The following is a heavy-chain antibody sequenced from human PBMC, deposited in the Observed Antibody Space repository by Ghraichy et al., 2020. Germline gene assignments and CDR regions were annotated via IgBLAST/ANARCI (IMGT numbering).Heavy chain of an antibody. J-gene: IGHJ6*02. CDR1: GGTFSSYT. CDR3: ARRGYNNYYYYGMDV. D-gene: IGHD5-24*01. CDR2: IIPILGIA. Sequence: SVKVSCKASGGTFSSYTISWVRQAPGQGLEWMGRIIPILGIANYAQKFQGRVTITADKSTSTAYMELSSLRSEDTAVYYCARRGYNNYYYYGMDVWGQGTTVTVSS. V-gene: IGHV1-69*02.